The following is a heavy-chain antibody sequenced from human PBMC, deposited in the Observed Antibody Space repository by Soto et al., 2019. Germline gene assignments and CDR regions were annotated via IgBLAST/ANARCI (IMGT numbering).Heavy chain of an antibody. D-gene: IGHD3-22*01. Sequence: SGPTLVNPTQTLTLTCTFSGFSLIISGIYVSCIRQPPGKALEWLALIDWDDEDDDTYYNSSLKTRLTISKDTSQNQVVLTMTNMDPVDTATYYCARYYYDTSGYDYWGQGILVTVSS. CDR2: IDWDDEDDDT. CDR1: GFSLIISGIY. V-gene: IGHV2-70*01. CDR3: ARYYYDTSGYDY. J-gene: IGHJ4*02.